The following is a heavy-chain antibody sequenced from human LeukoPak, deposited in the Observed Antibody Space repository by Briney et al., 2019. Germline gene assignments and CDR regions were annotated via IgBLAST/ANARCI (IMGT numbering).Heavy chain of an antibody. J-gene: IGHJ5*02. V-gene: IGHV4-34*01. CDR3: ARAPLRTPFDP. CDR2: INHSGST. D-gene: IGHD2-2*01. Sequence: PSETLSLTCAVYGGSFSGYYWSWIRQPPGKGLEWIGEINHSGSTNYNPSLKSRVTISVDTSKNQFSLKLSSVTAADTAVYHCARAPLRTPFDPWGQGTLVTVSS. CDR1: GGSFSGYY.